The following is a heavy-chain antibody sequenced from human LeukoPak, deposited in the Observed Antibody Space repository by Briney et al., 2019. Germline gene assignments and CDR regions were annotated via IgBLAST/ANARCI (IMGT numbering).Heavy chain of an antibody. V-gene: IGHV3-72*01. D-gene: IGHD1-26*01. Sequence: PGGSLRLSCAASGFTFSDHYMDWVRQAPGKGLEWVGRTRNKANSYTTEYAASVKGRFTISRDDSKNSLYLQMNSLRVEDTAVYYCAPHAGTVGYWGQGTLVTVSS. CDR1: GFTFSDHY. J-gene: IGHJ4*02. CDR3: APHAGTVGY. CDR2: TRNKANSYTT.